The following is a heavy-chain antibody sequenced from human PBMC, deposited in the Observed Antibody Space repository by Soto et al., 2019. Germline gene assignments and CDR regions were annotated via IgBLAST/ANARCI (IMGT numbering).Heavy chain of an antibody. CDR2: IYHTGTT. D-gene: IGHD5-18*01. J-gene: IGHJ4*02. CDR3: TIVPLDYTYGPGF. Sequence: QVQLQESGPGLVKPSGTLSLTCHVSGSSMSVYYWSWIRQSPGKGLAWFGYIYHTGTTNYNPSLKSRVTMSIDTASNQFSLRVRSVTAADTAVYVCTIVPLDYTYGPGFWCQGTLVTVSS. CDR1: GSSMSVYY. V-gene: IGHV4-59*01.